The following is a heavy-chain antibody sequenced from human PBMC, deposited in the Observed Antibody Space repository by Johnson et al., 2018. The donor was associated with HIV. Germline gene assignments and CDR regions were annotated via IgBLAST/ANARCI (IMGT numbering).Heavy chain of an antibody. D-gene: IGHD1-26*01. CDR2: ISWNSGSI. Sequence: VQLVESGGGLVQPGRSLRLSCAASGFTFDDYAMHWVRQAPGKGLEWVSGISWNSGSIGYADSVKGRFTISRDNAKHSLYLQMNSLRAEDTALYYCAKEVGATPYAAFDIWGQGTMVTVSS. CDR3: AKEVGATPYAAFDI. CDR1: GFTFDDYA. V-gene: IGHV3-9*01. J-gene: IGHJ3*02.